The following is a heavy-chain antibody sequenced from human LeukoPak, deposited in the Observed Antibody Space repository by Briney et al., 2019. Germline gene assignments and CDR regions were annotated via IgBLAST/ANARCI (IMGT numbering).Heavy chain of an antibody. CDR2: ISASGSST. CDR1: GGSFSGYY. V-gene: IGHV3-23*01. CDR3: AKGAQYDFWSGYTIEYFDV. J-gene: IGHJ4*02. Sequence: ETLSLTCAVYGGSFSGYYWSWIRQPPGRGLEWVSFISASGSSTHYADSVKGRFTISRDNSKNTVHLQINSLRAEGTATYYCAKGAQYDFWSGYTIEYFDVWGQGTLVSVSS. D-gene: IGHD3-3*01.